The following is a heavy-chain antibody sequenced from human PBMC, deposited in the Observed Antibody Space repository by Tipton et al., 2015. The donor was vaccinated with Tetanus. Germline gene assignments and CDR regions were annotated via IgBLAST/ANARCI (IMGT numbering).Heavy chain of an antibody. CDR1: GASISSGGYF. Sequence: TLSLTCSVSGASISSGGYFWNWIRHRPGKGLEWIGYIYYSGSTFYNPPLKSRVTISVDTSKNQFSLRLSSVTAADTAVYYCAREQGGGRVARLNWFGPWGQGALVTVSS. CDR3: AREQGGGRVARLNWFGP. J-gene: IGHJ5*02. CDR2: IYYSGST. D-gene: IGHD3-16*01. V-gene: IGHV4-31*03.